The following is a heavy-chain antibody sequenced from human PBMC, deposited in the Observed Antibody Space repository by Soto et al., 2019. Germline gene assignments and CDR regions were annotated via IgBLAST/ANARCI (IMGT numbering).Heavy chain of an antibody. J-gene: IGHJ4*02. D-gene: IGHD5-12*01. CDR3: ARERDGYNYFYY. V-gene: IGHV1-69*13. Sequence: SVKVSCKASGGTFSSYAISWVRQAPGQGLEWMGGIIPIFGTANYAQKFQGRVTITADESTSTAYMELSSLRSEDTAVYYCARERDGYNYFYYWGQGTLVTVSS. CDR1: GGTFSSYA. CDR2: IIPIFGTA.